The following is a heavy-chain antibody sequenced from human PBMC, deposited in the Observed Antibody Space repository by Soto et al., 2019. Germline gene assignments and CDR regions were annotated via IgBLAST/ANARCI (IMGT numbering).Heavy chain of an antibody. CDR3: ARSGYSSGWYTAFDY. Sequence: SETLSLTCTVSGDSIGGYYWNWIRQPAGKGLEWIGRIYSSGSTISNPSLRSRVAVSIDTSENQFSLKLNSVTAADTAVYYCARSGYSSGWYTAFDYWGQGTLVTVSS. CDR2: IYSSGST. J-gene: IGHJ4*02. CDR1: GDSIGGYY. V-gene: IGHV4-4*07. D-gene: IGHD6-19*01.